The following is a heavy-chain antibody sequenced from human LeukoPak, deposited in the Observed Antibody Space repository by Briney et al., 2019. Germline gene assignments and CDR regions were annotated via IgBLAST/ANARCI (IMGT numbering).Heavy chain of an antibody. Sequence: SVKVSRKASGGTFISYAISWVRQAPGQGLEWMGRIIPILGIANYAQKFQGRVTITADKSTSTAYMELSSLRSEDTAVYYCASANGGQQWLSPPVYWGQGTLVTVSS. J-gene: IGHJ4*02. CDR1: GGTFISYA. CDR3: ASANGGQQWLSPPVY. V-gene: IGHV1-69*04. D-gene: IGHD6-19*01. CDR2: IIPILGIA.